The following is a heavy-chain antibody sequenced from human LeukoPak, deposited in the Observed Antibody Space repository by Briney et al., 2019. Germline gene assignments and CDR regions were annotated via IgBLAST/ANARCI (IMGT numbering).Heavy chain of an antibody. D-gene: IGHD3-9*01. CDR3: ARGRKYYDILTGYHPTAFDY. Sequence: SETLSLTCSVSGDSISSFSWTWIRQPPGKGLEWIGYVSYSGTITYNPSLKGRVTISVDTSKNWFSLKLSSVTAAGTAVYYCARGRKYYDILTGYHPTAFDYWGQGILITVSS. CDR2: VSYSGTI. J-gene: IGHJ4*02. V-gene: IGHV4-59*01. CDR1: GDSISSFS.